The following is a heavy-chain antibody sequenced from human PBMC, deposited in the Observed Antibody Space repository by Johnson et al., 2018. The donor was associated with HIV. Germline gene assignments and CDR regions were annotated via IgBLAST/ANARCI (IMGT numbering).Heavy chain of an antibody. CDR2: INSDGSST. Sequence: VQLVESGGNVVQPGRSQRLSCVGSGFTFNTNWMHWVRQAPGKGLVWVSRINSDGSSTSYADSVKGRFTISRDNAKNTLYLQMDSLGAEDTAVYYCAIVQLLADDVVNIWGQGTMVTVSS. CDR3: AIVQLLADDVVNI. D-gene: IGHD3-10*01. J-gene: IGHJ3*02. CDR1: GFTFNTNW. V-gene: IGHV3-74*02.